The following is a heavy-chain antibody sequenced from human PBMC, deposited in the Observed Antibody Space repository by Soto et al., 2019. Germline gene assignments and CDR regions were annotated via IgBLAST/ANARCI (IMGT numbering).Heavy chain of an antibody. V-gene: IGHV1-2*02. J-gene: IGHJ6*02. CDR2: INPKSGGT. D-gene: IGHD1-20*01. CDR3: ARVTITGSLRYYYGMDV. CDR1: GYTFTGYY. Sequence: ASVKVSCKASGYTFTGYYIHWVRQAPGQGLEWMGWINPKSGGTNYAQKFQGRVTMTRDTSISRAYMELSGLRSDDTALYYCARVTITGSLRYYYGMDVWGQRTTVTVSS.